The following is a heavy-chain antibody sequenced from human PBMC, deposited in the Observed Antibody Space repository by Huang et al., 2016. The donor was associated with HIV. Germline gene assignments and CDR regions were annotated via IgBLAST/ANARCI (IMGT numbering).Heavy chain of an antibody. CDR3: ARLPGSITMIRGVITDPY. J-gene: IGHJ4*02. CDR1: GGSIRSDNYY. Sequence: QLQLQESGPGLVKPSETLSLTCTVSGGSIRSDNYYWGWIRQPPGKGLEWIGRIYYSGRTAYNPALKSRVTITVDTSKNQFSLSMRSVTAADTAVYYCARLPGSITMIRGVITDPYWGQGTLVTVSS. D-gene: IGHD3-10*01. V-gene: IGHV4-39*01. CDR2: IYYSGRT.